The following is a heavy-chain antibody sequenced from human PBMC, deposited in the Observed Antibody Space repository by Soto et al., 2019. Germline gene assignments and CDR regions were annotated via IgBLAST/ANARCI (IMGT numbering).Heavy chain of an antibody. CDR2: SYYSGTT. V-gene: IGHV4-39*01. CDR1: GASISVHSYY. D-gene: IGHD1-20*01. Sequence: SETLSLTCTVSGASISVHSYYWTWIRQPPGKGLEWIGSSYYSGTTYFNPSLKSRATISVDTSKNQFSLRLTSVTAADTAIYYCTRRYNCNDNYFDPCGPGALVTVSS. J-gene: IGHJ5*02. CDR3: TRRYNCNDNYFDP.